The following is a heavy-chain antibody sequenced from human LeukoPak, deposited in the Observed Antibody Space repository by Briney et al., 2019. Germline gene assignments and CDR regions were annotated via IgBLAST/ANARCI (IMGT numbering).Heavy chain of an antibody. D-gene: IGHD3-10*01. CDR3: AKDIYGSGSSFAFDY. J-gene: IGHJ4*02. CDR2: ISWNSGSI. V-gene: IGHV3-9*01. Sequence: GGSLRLSCATSGFTLDDYAMHWVRQAPGKGLEWVSGISWNSGSIGYADSVKGRFTISRDNAKNSLYLQMNSLRAEDTALYYCAKDIYGSGSSFAFDYWGQGTLVTVSS. CDR1: GFTLDDYA.